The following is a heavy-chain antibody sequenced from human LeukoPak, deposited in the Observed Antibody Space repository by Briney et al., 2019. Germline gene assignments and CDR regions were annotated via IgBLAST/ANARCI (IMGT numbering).Heavy chain of an antibody. CDR2: ISGSGGST. J-gene: IGHJ4*02. Sequence: GGSLRLSCAASGFTFSSHAMHWVRQAPGKGLEWVSAISGSGGSTYYADSVKGRFTISRDNSKDTLYLQMNSLRAEDTAVYYCATLDSGSDYFDYWGQGTLVTVSS. CDR3: ATLDSGSDYFDY. CDR1: GFTFSSHA. V-gene: IGHV3-23*01. D-gene: IGHD1-26*01.